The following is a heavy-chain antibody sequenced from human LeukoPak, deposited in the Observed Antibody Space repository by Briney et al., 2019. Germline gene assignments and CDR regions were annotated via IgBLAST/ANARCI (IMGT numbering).Heavy chain of an antibody. Sequence: NPGGSLRLSCVASRFVFTNYYMWWVRQTPGKGLDWIATISADGHTKYYADSAEGRFTISRDNAKDSFSLQMHSLRADDAAVYFCARARTYGGYKVFDSWGHGTLVTVSS. D-gene: IGHD5-12*01. CDR3: ARARTYGGYKVFDS. CDR2: ISADGHTK. J-gene: IGHJ5*01. CDR1: RFVFTNYY. V-gene: IGHV3-11*01.